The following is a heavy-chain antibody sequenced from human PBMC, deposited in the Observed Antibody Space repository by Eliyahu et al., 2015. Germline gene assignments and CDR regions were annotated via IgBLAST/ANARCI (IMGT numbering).Heavy chain of an antibody. Sequence: QITLKESGPTLVEPTQTLTLTCSFSGFSLSTSGEXVAXXRQPPGKALEWLAVIYWDDDKRFRPSLRSRLTVTKDTSKNQVVLTLTNMEPVDTATYFCVHRKVHLYENSDYSTTHANAAFDVWGQGTMVTVS. V-gene: IGHV2-5*02. J-gene: IGHJ3*01. CDR2: IYWDDDK. D-gene: IGHD3-16*01. CDR3: VHRKVHLYENSDYSTTHANAAFDV. CDR1: GFSLSTSGEX.